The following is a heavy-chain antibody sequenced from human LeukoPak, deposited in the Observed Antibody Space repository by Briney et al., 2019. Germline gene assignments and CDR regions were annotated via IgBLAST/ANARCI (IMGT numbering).Heavy chain of an antibody. D-gene: IGHD2-2*02. CDR1: GFTFDDYG. CDR3: ARCSRSSTDCYSAFDI. Sequence: PGGSLRLSCEVSGFTFDDYGMSWVRQSTGKGLEWVSAITNWNGGSTGYADSVRGRFTISRDNAKNSLYLQMNSLRAEDTALYYCARCSRSSTDCYSAFDIWGQGTMVTVSS. CDR2: ITNWNGGST. J-gene: IGHJ3*02. V-gene: IGHV3-20*04.